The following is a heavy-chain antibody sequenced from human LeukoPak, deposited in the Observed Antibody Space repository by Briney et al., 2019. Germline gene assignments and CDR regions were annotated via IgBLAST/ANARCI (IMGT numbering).Heavy chain of an antibody. Sequence: SETLSLTCAVYGGSFSGYYWSWIRRPPGKGLEWIGEINHSGSTNYNPSLKSRVTISVDTSKNQFSLKLSSVTAADTAVYYCARSKPYYYDSSGSFGGYWGQGTLVTVSS. CDR2: INHSGST. J-gene: IGHJ4*02. V-gene: IGHV4-34*01. CDR1: GGSFSGYY. D-gene: IGHD3-22*01. CDR3: ARSKPYYYDSSGSFGGY.